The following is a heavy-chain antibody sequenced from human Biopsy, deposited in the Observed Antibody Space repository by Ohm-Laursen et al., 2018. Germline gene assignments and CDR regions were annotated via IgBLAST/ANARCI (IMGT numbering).Heavy chain of an antibody. CDR2: IDTINGGT. CDR1: GYTFTDYF. Sequence: SVKVSCKASGYTFTDYFVHWVRQAPGQGLEWMGWIDTINGGTRSAQKFQSRVTMTRDTSISTAYMELSRLTSDDTAVYYCARERDPWGQGTLVTVSS. CDR3: ARERDP. J-gene: IGHJ5*02. V-gene: IGHV1-2*02.